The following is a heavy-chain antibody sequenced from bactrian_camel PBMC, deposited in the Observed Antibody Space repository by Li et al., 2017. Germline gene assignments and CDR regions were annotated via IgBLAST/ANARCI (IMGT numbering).Heavy chain of an antibody. V-gene: IGHV3S53*01. CDR2: TSVDGNP. CDR3: KPGGGLACGRYGY. CDR1: GFTLDDAD. Sequence: HVQLVESGGGLVQPGGSLRLSCAVTGFTLDDADIGWYRRIEENDCELVARTSVDGNPTYEDSVKGRFTISADTAKNTVYLQMNSLKPEDTAMYFCKPGGGLACGRYGYWGQGTQVTVS. J-gene: IGHJ4*01. D-gene: IGHD3*01.